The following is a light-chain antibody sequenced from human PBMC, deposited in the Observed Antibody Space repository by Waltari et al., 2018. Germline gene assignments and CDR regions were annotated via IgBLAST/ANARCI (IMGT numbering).Light chain of an antibody. CDR1: PSIGRY. Sequence: EVVLTQSPGTLSLSPGETATLSCRASPSIGRYLVLYQQKSGQAPRLLIYGASTRATGIPDRFSGSGSGTDFSLTISRLEAEDFAVYYCQNHERLPATFGQGTKVEIK. V-gene: IGKV3-20*01. J-gene: IGKJ1*01. CDR2: GAS. CDR3: QNHERLPAT.